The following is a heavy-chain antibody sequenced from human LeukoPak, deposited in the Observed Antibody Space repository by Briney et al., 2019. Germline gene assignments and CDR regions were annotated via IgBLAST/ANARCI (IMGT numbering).Heavy chain of an antibody. J-gene: IGHJ4*02. CDR3: ARDKMDYWNGYYRGGFDY. Sequence: ASVKVSCKASGYTFTSYDINWVRQATGQGLEWMGWMNPNSGNTGYAQNLQGRVTMTTDTSTSTAYMELRSLRSDDTAVYYCARDKMDYWNGYYRGGFDYWGQGTLVTVSS. D-gene: IGHD3-3*01. V-gene: IGHV1-8*01. CDR2: MNPNSGNT. CDR1: GYTFTSYD.